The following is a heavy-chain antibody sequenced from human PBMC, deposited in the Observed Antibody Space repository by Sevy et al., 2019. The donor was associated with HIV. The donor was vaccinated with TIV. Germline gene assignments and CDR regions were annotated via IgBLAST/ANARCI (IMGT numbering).Heavy chain of an antibody. CDR1: GYTFTGYY. D-gene: IGHD2-15*01. CDR3: AREIWAPGYCSGGSCLGWFDP. CDR2: INPNSGGT. J-gene: IGHJ5*02. Sequence: ASVKVSCKASGYTFTGYYMHWVRQAPGQGLEWMGRINPNSGGTNYAQKFQGRVTMTRDTSISTAYMELGRLRSDDTAVYYCAREIWAPGYCSGGSCLGWFDPWGQGTLVTVSS. V-gene: IGHV1-2*06.